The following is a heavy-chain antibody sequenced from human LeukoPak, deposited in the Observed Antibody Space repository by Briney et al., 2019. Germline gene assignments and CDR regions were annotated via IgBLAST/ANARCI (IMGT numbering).Heavy chain of an antibody. D-gene: IGHD6-19*01. Sequence: SETLSLTCAVYGGSFSGCYWSWIRQPPGKGLEWIGEINHSGSTNYNPSLKSRVTISVDTSKNQFSLKLSSVTAADTAVYYCARDPVQAVAGTRFDYWGQGTLVTVSS. CDR3: ARDPVQAVAGTRFDY. V-gene: IGHV4-34*01. CDR1: GGSFSGCY. CDR2: INHSGST. J-gene: IGHJ4*02.